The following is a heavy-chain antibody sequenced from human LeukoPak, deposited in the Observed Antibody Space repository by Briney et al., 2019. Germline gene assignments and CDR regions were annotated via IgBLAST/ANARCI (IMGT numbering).Heavy chain of an antibody. V-gene: IGHV1-69*06. D-gene: IGHD2-15*01. Sequence: GASVKVSCKASGGSFSSFAISWMRQAPGQGLEWMGGIIPIFNTTNYAHKFQGRVTITADRSTSTAYMELGSLKSEDTAVYYCARVSSGGTGGSCYKPYDNWGQGTLVTVSS. CDR1: GGSFSSFA. J-gene: IGHJ4*02. CDR2: IIPIFNTT. CDR3: ARVSSGGTGGSCYKPYDN.